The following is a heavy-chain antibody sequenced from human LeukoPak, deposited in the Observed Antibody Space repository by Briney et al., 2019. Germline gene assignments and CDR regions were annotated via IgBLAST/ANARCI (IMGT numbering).Heavy chain of an antibody. J-gene: IGHJ5*02. V-gene: IGHV4-34*01. Sequence: SETLSLTCTVSGGSISSYYWSWIRQPPGKGLEWIGEINHSGSTNYNPSLKSRVTISVDTSKNQFSLKLSSVTAADTAVYYCARVGAAAGRWFDPWGQGTLVTVSS. CDR3: ARVGAAAGRWFDP. D-gene: IGHD6-13*01. CDR2: INHSGST. CDR1: GGSISSYY.